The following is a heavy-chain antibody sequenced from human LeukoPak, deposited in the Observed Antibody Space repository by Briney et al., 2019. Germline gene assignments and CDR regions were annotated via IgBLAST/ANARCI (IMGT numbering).Heavy chain of an antibody. Sequence: PGRSLRLSCAASGFTFSSYAMHWVRQAPGKGLEWVAVISYDGSNKYYADSVKGRFTISRDNSKNTLYLQMNSLRAEDTAVYYCARDQGAARPGYYFDYWGQGTLVTVSS. CDR1: GFTFSSYA. V-gene: IGHV3-30-3*01. D-gene: IGHD6-6*01. CDR2: ISYDGSNK. J-gene: IGHJ4*02. CDR3: ARDQGAARPGYYFDY.